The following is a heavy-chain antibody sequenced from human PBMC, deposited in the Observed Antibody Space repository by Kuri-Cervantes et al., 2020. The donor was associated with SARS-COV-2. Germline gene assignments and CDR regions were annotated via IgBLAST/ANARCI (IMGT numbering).Heavy chain of an antibody. Sequence: GESLKISCAASGFTFSSYAMSWVRQAPGKGLEWVSAISGSGGSTYYADSVKGRFTISRDNSKNTLYLQMNSLRAEDTAVYYSVREKGGWLQGDYWGQGTLVTVSS. D-gene: IGHD5-24*01. J-gene: IGHJ4*02. V-gene: IGHV3-23*01. CDR2: ISGSGGST. CDR3: VREKGGWLQGDY. CDR1: GFTFSSYA.